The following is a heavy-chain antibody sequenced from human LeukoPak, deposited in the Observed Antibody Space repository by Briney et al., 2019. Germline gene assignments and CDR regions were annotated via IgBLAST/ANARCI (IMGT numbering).Heavy chain of an antibody. V-gene: IGHV1-2*04. CDR1: GYTFIGYY. CDR3: AREGGIAAAGTLKGNDY. Sequence: ASVKVSCKASGYTFIGYYMHWVRQAPGQGLEWMGWINPNSGGTNYAQKFQGWVTMTRDTSISTAYMELSRLRSDDTAVYYCAREGGIAAAGTLKGNDYWGQGTLVTVSS. CDR2: INPNSGGT. J-gene: IGHJ4*02. D-gene: IGHD6-13*01.